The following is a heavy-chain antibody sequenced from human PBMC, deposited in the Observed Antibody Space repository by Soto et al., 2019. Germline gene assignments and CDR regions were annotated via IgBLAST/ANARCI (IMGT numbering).Heavy chain of an antibody. CDR2: IKARSYNYAT. Sequence: EVQLVESGGGLVQPGASVIISCAASGFTFSGSAIHWVRQTSGKGLEWLGGIKARSYNYATAYTASLKGRFTISRDDSKNTAYLQMTSLKTEDTGVYFCSRLWAGGDDRDSPPYYLDSWGQGTLVTVSS. D-gene: IGHD3-16*01. J-gene: IGHJ4*02. CDR3: SRLWAGGDDRDSPPYYLDS. V-gene: IGHV3-73*02. CDR1: GFTFSGSA.